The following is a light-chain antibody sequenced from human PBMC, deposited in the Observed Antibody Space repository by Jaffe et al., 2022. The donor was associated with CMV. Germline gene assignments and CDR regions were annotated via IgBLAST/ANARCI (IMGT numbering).Light chain of an antibody. CDR2: GAS. V-gene: IGKV3-20*01. CDR1: QSILNNY. Sequence: EIVLTQSPGTVSLSPGERATLSCRAPQSILNNYLAWYQQKPGQAPRLLIYGASRRATGIPDRFGGSGSGTDFTLTIYGLEPEDFAVYYCLQYGSSSWAFGQGTKVEIK. CDR3: LQYGSSSWA. J-gene: IGKJ1*01.